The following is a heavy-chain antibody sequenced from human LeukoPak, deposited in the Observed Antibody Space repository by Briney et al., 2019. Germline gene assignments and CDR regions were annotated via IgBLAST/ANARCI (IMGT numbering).Heavy chain of an antibody. J-gene: IGHJ3*02. CDR2: IYYSGST. Sequence: SETLSLTCTVSGGSISSSSYYWGWIRQPPGKGLEWIGSIYYSGSTYYNPSLKSRVTISVDTSKNQFSLKLSSVTAADTAVYYCARVPILWFGELGWGAFDIWGQGTMVTVSS. CDR1: GGSISSSSYY. D-gene: IGHD3-10*01. V-gene: IGHV4-39*07. CDR3: ARVPILWFGELGWGAFDI.